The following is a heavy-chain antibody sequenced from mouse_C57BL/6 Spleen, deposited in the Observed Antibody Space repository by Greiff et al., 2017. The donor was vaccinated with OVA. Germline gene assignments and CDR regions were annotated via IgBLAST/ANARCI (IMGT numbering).Heavy chain of an antibody. J-gene: IGHJ4*01. CDR3: ARKSTMITRAMDY. CDR2: IDPSDSYT. Sequence: QVQLKQPGAELVKPGASVKLSCKASGYTFTSYWMQWVKQRPGQGLEWIGEIDPSDSYTNYNQKFKGKATLTVDTSSSTAYMQLSSLTSEDSAVYYCARKSTMITRAMDYWGQGTSVTVSS. D-gene: IGHD2-4*01. V-gene: IGHV1-50*01. CDR1: GYTFTSYW.